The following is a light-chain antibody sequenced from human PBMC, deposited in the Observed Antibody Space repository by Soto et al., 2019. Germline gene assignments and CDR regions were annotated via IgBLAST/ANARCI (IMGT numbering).Light chain of an antibody. J-gene: IGLJ1*01. CDR3: SSYTSNSTRV. Sequence: QSVLTQPASVSGSPGQSIIISCTGSSSDVGGYNFVSWYQQHPGKAPKLMIYEVSNRPSGVSNRFSGSKSGNTASLSISGLQAEDEAEYYCSSYTSNSTRVFGTGTKLTV. CDR1: SSDVGGYNF. V-gene: IGLV2-14*01. CDR2: EVS.